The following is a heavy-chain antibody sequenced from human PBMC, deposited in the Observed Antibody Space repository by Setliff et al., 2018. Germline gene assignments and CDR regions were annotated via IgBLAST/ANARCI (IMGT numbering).Heavy chain of an antibody. CDR1: GDSINPYY. V-gene: IGHV4-59*08. CDR3: ARSNMGNYYDSGRYYYYYYMDV. J-gene: IGHJ6*03. CDR2: IYYSGAT. D-gene: IGHD3-10*01. Sequence: SETLSLTCSVSGDSINPYYWTWIRQPPGKGLEWIGFIYYSGATTYNPSLKSRVTISVDTSKNQFFLKLTSVTAADTAVYYCARSNMGNYYDSGRYYYYYYMDVWGKGTTVTVSS.